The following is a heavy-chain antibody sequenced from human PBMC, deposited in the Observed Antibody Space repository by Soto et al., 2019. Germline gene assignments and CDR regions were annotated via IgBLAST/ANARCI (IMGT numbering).Heavy chain of an antibody. D-gene: IGHD4-17*01. V-gene: IGHV3-23*01. CDR2: ISNSGGST. J-gene: IGHJ4*02. CDR1: GFTFSSYP. CDR3: ARSYGDYVHVY. Sequence: PGGSLRLSCAASGFTFSSYPMSWVRQASGKGLEWVSTISNSGGSTYYADSVKGRFTISRDNSKNTLYLQMKSLRAEDTAVYYCARSYGDYVHVYWRQGTVVTV.